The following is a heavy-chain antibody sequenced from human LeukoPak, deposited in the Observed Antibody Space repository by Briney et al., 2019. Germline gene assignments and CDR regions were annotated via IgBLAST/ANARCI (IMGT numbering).Heavy chain of an antibody. CDR3: ASPQLLWFGELDQNAFDI. J-gene: IGHJ3*02. D-gene: IGHD3-10*01. CDR1: GYTFTSYD. Sequence: ASVKVSCKASGYTFTSYDINWVRQATGQGLEWMGWMNPNSGNTGYAQKFQGRVTMTRNTSISTAYMELSSLRSEDTAVYYCASPQLLWFGELDQNAFDIWGQGTMVTVSS. CDR2: MNPNSGNT. V-gene: IGHV1-8*01.